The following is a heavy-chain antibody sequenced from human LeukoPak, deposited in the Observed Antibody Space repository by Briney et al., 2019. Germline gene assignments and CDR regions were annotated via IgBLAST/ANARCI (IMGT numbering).Heavy chain of an antibody. CDR2: ISYDGSNK. CDR1: GFTFSSYA. V-gene: IGHV3-30-3*01. CDR3: ARDSIPTYYDFWSGYYGNWFAP. J-gene: IGHJ5*02. Sequence: PGGSLRLSCAASGFTFSSYAMHWVRQAPGKGLEWVAVISYDGSNKYYADSVKGRFTISRDNSKNTLYLQMNSLRAEDTAVYYCARDSIPTYYDFWSGYYGNWFAPWGQGTLVTVSS. D-gene: IGHD3-3*01.